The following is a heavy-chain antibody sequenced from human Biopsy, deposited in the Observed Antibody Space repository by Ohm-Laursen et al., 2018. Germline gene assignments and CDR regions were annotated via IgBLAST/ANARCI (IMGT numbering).Heavy chain of an antibody. CDR2: IIPMFGTA. Sequence: SVTASCKASGVTFINYAISWVRQAPGQGLEWMGGIIPMFGTANYAQMFQGRVTISADESTSTSYMELSSLTTEDTAIYYCARGPHSGSHSGFDYWGRGTLVTVSS. J-gene: IGHJ4*02. D-gene: IGHD1-26*01. V-gene: IGHV1-69*13. CDR3: ARGPHSGSHSGFDY. CDR1: GVTFINYA.